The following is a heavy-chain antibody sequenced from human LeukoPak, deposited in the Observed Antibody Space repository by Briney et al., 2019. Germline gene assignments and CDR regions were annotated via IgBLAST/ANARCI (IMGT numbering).Heavy chain of an antibody. J-gene: IGHJ4*02. CDR1: GYSISRGYY. V-gene: IGHV4-38-2*02. CDR3: ARYNPSGYDPHY. CDR2: IYHTGNT. D-gene: IGHD5-12*01. Sequence: SETLSLTCTVSGYSISRGYYWGWIRQPPGKGLEWIGSIYHTGNTYSNPPLKSRVTISVDTSKNQFSLKLNSVTAADTAVYYCARYNPSGYDPHYWGQGSLVTVSS.